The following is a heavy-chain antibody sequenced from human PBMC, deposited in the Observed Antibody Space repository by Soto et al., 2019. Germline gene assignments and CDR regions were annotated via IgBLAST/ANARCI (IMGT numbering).Heavy chain of an antibody. Sequence: QVQLVESGGGVVRPGRSLRLSCVGSGFSFSNYGMHWVRQAPGKGLEWVALISFDGNNKYYGDSVKGRFTISRDNSKNTLFVEMKSLRVEDTALYYSAKDSGSGWYEGGSDVWGQGTMVTVSS. V-gene: IGHV3-30*18. CDR3: AKDSGSGWYEGGSDV. CDR1: GFSFSNYG. J-gene: IGHJ3*01. D-gene: IGHD6-19*01. CDR2: ISFDGNNK.